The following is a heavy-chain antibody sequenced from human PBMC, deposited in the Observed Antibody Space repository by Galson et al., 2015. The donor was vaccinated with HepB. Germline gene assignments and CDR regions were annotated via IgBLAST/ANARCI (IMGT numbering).Heavy chain of an antibody. CDR2: IVVGSGNT. J-gene: IGHJ6*02. Sequence: SVKVSRKASGFTFTSSAVQWVRQARGLRLEWIGWIVVGSGNTNYAQKFQERVTITRDMSTSTAYMELSSLRSEDTAVYYCAAVNVASSPHYYYYGMDVWGQGTTVTVSS. CDR1: GFTFTSSA. CDR3: AAVNVASSPHYYYYGMDV. D-gene: IGHD5-12*01. V-gene: IGHV1-58*01.